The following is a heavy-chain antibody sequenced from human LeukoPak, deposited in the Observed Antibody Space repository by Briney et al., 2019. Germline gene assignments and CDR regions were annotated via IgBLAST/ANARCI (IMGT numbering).Heavy chain of an antibody. Sequence: PSETLSLTCTVSGGSINSFYWSWIRQPPGKGLEWIGYISYSGNTNYNPSLKSRVTISLDTSKTQFFLKLISVTAADTALYYCARGNAIWGLGILVTVSS. CDR2: ISYSGNT. V-gene: IGHV4-59*01. CDR1: GGSINSFY. CDR3: ARGNAI. J-gene: IGHJ4*02.